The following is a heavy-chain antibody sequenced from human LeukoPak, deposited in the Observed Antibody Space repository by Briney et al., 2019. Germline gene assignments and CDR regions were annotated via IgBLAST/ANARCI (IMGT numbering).Heavy chain of an antibody. CDR1: GYTFTGYY. D-gene: IGHD3-10*01. CDR3: ARDLPYGSGSYSGFDP. CDR2: INPNSGGT. Sequence: GASVKVSCKASGYTFTGYYMHWVRQAPGQGLEWMGWINPNSGGTNYAQKFQGRVTMTRDTSISTAYMELSRLRSDDPAVYYCARDLPYGSGSYSGFDPWGQGTLVTVSS. V-gene: IGHV1-2*02. J-gene: IGHJ5*02.